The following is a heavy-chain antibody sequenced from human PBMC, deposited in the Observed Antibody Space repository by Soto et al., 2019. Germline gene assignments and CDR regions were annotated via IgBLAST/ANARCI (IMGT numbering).Heavy chain of an antibody. D-gene: IGHD3-10*01. CDR3: ARYFGSGSYQDYYYYGMDV. CDR2: IYSGGST. Sequence: GGSLRLSCAAYGFTVSSNYMSWVRQAPGKGLEWVSVIYSGGSTYYADSVKGRFTISRDNSKNTLYLQMNSLRAEDTAVYYCARYFGSGSYQDYYYYGMDVWGQGTTVTISS. CDR1: GFTVSSNY. V-gene: IGHV3-53*01. J-gene: IGHJ6*02.